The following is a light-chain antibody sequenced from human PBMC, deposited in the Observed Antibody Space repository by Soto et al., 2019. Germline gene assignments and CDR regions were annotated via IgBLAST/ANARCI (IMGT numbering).Light chain of an antibody. CDR2: EVS. CDR1: SSDVGVYNY. V-gene: IGLV2-8*01. J-gene: IGLJ2*01. Sequence: QSALTQPPSASGSPGQSVTISCTGTSSDVGVYNYVSWYQQHPGKAPKLMIYEVSKRPSGVPDRFSGSKSGTTASLTGSGLQDEDEADYYCSSFAGNNNLVFGGGTKVTVL. CDR3: SSFAGNNNLV.